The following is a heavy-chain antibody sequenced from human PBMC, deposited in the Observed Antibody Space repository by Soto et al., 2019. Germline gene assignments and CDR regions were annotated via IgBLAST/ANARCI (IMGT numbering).Heavy chain of an antibody. D-gene: IGHD6-13*01. CDR3: VGAVSYSSSWYSGRTYYYGMDV. Sequence: GGSLRLSCAASGFTVSSNYMSWVRQAPGKGLEWVSVIYSGGGTYYADSVKGRFTISRDNSKNTLYLQMNSLRAEDTAVYYCVGAVSYSSSWYSGRTYYYGMDVWGQGTTVTVSS. J-gene: IGHJ6*02. V-gene: IGHV3-53*01. CDR2: IYSGGGT. CDR1: GFTVSSNY.